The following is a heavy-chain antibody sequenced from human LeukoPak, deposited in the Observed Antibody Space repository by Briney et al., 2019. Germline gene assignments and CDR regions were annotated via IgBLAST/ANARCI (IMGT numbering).Heavy chain of an antibody. D-gene: IGHD3-22*01. CDR1: GFTFSNYD. CDR3: AKGLIASSGYYVY. CDR2: ISDSGSST. Sequence: PGGSLRLSCAASGFTFSNYDMSWVRQAPGKGLDWVSSISDSGSSTYYVDSVKGRFTISRDNSKNTLYLQMNSLRAEDTAVYYCAKGLIASSGYYVYWGQGTLVTVSS. J-gene: IGHJ4*02. V-gene: IGHV3-23*01.